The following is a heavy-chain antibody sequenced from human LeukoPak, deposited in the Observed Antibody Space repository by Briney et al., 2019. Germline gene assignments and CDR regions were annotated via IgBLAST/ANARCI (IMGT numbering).Heavy chain of an antibody. Sequence: GGSLRLSCAASGFTFSSYWMHWVRQAPGKGLVWVSRINSDGSSTSYAGSVKGRFTISRDNAKNTLYLQMNSLRAEDTAVYYCARAAQDYYYYYMDVWGKGTTVTVSS. J-gene: IGHJ6*03. CDR3: ARAAQDYYYYYMDV. V-gene: IGHV3-74*01. CDR2: INSDGSST. CDR1: GFTFSSYW.